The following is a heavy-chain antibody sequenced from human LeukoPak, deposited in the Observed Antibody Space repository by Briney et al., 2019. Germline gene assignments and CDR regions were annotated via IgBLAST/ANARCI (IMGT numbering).Heavy chain of an antibody. CDR2: MYYSGST. D-gene: IGHD3-22*01. J-gene: IGHJ5*02. Sequence: SQTLSLTCTVSGGSISSCDYYWGWIRQPPGKGLEWIAYMYYSGSTYYNPSLKSRLTMSADTSKNPIYLPLSPVPAADTAVYYCARPYYYDSRIDPWGQGTLVTVSS. CDR3: ARPYYYDSRIDP. CDR1: GGSISSCDYY. V-gene: IGHV4-30-4*01.